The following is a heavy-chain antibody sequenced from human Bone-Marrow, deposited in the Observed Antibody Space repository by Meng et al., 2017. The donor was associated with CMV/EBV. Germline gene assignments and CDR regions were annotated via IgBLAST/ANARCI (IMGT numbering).Heavy chain of an antibody. V-gene: IGHV3-30*02. CDR1: GFTFSSYG. D-gene: IGHD5-18*01. CDR3: ALLGGVRGYSYKGGWYFDL. Sequence: GESLKISCAASGFTFSSYGMHWVRQAPGKGLEWVAFIRYDGSNKYYADSVKGRFTISRDNSKITLYLQMNSLRAEDKAVYYCALLGGVRGYSYKGGWYFDLWGRGTLVTVSS. CDR2: IRYDGSNK. J-gene: IGHJ2*01.